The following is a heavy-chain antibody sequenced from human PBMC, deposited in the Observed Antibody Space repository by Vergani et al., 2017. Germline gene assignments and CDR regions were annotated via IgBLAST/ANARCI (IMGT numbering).Heavy chain of an antibody. D-gene: IGHD3-10*01. CDR3: ARVKRFLDGSGSYRYVDL. Sequence: QITLKESGPTLVKPTQTLTLTCTFSGFSLSTSGVGVGWIRQPPGKALEWLALIYWSDDKRYSPSLKSRLTITKDTSKNQVVLTMTNMDPVDTATYYCARVKRFLDGSGSYRYVDLWGRGTLVTVSS. V-gene: IGHV2-5*01. J-gene: IGHJ2*01. CDR2: IYWSDDK. CDR1: GFSLSTSGVG.